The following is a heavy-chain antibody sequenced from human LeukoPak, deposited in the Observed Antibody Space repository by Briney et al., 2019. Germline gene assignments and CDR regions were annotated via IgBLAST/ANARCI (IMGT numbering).Heavy chain of an antibody. Sequence: VASVNVSCKASGYTFSNYGISWVRQAPGQGLEWMGWISVYNGNTNYAQKVQGRVTMTTDTSTNTAYMELRSLRSDDTAVYYCARDLDNWNDRRLDYWGQGTLVTVSS. D-gene: IGHD1-20*01. J-gene: IGHJ4*02. CDR2: ISVYNGNT. V-gene: IGHV1-18*01. CDR3: ARDLDNWNDRRLDY. CDR1: GYTFSNYG.